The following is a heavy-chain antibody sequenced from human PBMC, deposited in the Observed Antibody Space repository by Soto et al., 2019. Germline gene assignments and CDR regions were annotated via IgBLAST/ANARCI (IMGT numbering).Heavy chain of an antibody. J-gene: IGHJ6*02. V-gene: IGHV3-30*18. D-gene: IGHD3-22*01. Sequence: GGSLRLSCAASGFTFSSYGMHWVRQAPGKGLEWVAVISYDGSNKYYADSVKGRFTISRDNSKNTLYLQMNSLRAEDTAVYYCAKDRSYYDSSGYPPHGMDVWGQGTTVTVS. CDR3: AKDRSYYDSSGYPPHGMDV. CDR2: ISYDGSNK. CDR1: GFTFSSYG.